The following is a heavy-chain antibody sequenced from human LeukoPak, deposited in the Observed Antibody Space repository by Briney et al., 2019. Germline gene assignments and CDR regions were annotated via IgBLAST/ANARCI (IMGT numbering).Heavy chain of an antibody. D-gene: IGHD3-3*01. J-gene: IGHJ6*02. CDR1: GFTFSSYA. CDR3: AKRGHDFWSGYYNDYYYGMDV. Sequence: GGSQRLSCAASGFTFSSYAMSWVRQAPGKGLEWVSAISGSGGSTYYADSVKGRFTISRDNSKNTLYLQMNSLRAEDTAVYYCAKRGHDFWSGYYNDYYYGMDVWGQGTTVTVSS. CDR2: ISGSGGST. V-gene: IGHV3-23*01.